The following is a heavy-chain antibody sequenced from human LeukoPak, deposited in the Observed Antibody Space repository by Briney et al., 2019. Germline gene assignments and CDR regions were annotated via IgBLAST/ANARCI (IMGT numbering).Heavy chain of an antibody. D-gene: IGHD6-19*01. Sequence: GGSLRLSCAASGFTFSSYGMHWVRQAPGKGLEWVAVIWYDGSNKYYADSVKGRFTISRDNSKNTLYLQMNSLRAEDTAVYYCARAHSSGAPSDYWGQGTLVTVSS. CDR2: IWYDGSNK. V-gene: IGHV3-33*01. J-gene: IGHJ4*02. CDR1: GFTFSSYG. CDR3: ARAHSSGAPSDY.